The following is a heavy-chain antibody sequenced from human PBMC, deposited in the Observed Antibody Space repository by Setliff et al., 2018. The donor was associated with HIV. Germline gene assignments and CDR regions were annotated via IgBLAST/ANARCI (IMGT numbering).Heavy chain of an antibody. CDR2: IYYSGST. V-gene: IGHV4-59*12. CDR3: ARDRHYYGSGSYGP. Sequence: SETLSLTCTVSGGSISSYYWTWIRQPPGKGLEWIGYIYYSGSTNYNPSLKSRVTMSVDTSKNQFSLNLTSVTAADTATYYCARDRHYYGSGSYGPWGQGILVTVSS. J-gene: IGHJ5*02. CDR1: GGSISSYY. D-gene: IGHD3-10*01.